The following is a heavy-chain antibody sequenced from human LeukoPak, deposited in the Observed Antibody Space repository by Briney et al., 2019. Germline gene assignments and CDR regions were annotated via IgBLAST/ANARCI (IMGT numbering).Heavy chain of an antibody. CDR2: IYYSGST. V-gene: IGHV4-30-4*08. CDR3: AREDSSGHYFDY. D-gene: IGHD5-18*01. J-gene: IGHJ4*02. CDR1: GGSFSSGDYC. Sequence: SQTLSLTCAVSGGSFSSGDYCWRWIRQPPGKGLESIGYIYYSGSTYYNPSLKSRVSISVDTSKNQFSLGLSSVTAADTAIYYCAREDSSGHYFDYWGQGTLVTVSS.